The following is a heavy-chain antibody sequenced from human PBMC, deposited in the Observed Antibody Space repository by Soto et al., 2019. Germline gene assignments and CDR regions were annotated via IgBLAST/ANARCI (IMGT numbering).Heavy chain of an antibody. CDR3: ARSDQWLAT. V-gene: IGHV6-1*01. Sequence: SQTLSLTCAISGDSVSSNSGAWNWIRQSPSRGLEWLGRTYFRSKWHYGYAVSVRSRITIKPDTSKNQFSLQLNSVTPEDTAVYYCARSDQWLATWGQGALVTVSS. CDR1: GDSVSSNSGA. D-gene: IGHD6-19*01. CDR2: TYFRSKWHY. J-gene: IGHJ5*02.